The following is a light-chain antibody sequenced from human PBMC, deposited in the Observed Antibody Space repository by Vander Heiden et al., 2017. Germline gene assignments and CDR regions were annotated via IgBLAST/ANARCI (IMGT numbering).Light chain of an antibody. CDR3: LQTTTVPVT. V-gene: IGKV1-39*01. J-gene: IGKJ4*01. CDR1: HFMSTY. Sequence: DILMTQSPSSLSASVGDRVTISCRASHFMSTYLKWFQQKPGRAPKLLIYDGSRLQAGVPSRFTGSGSGQDFSLTITRLQPEDFATYYCLQTTTVPVTFGGGTRVE. CDR2: DGS.